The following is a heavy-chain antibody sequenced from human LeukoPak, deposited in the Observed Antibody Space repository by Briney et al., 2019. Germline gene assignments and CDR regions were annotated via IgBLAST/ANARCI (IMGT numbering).Heavy chain of an antibody. CDR2: IVVGSGNT. Sequence: GASVKVSCKASGFSFTNSAEQWVRQARGQGREWIGWIVVGSGNTIYVQKFQERVTITRDMSTSTASMVLSSLTSEDTAVYYCAAGYIGGAMVTNAFYIWGQGTMVTVSS. V-gene: IGHV1-58*01. J-gene: IGHJ3*02. D-gene: IGHD5-18*01. CDR1: GFSFTNSA. CDR3: AAGYIGGAMVTNAFYI.